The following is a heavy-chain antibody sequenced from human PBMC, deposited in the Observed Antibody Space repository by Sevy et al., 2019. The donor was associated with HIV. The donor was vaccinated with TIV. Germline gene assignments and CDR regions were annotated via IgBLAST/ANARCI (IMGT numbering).Heavy chain of an antibody. J-gene: IGHJ6*02. CDR1: GYSISSGYY. D-gene: IGHD2-15*01. Sequence: SETLSLTCVVSGYSISSGYYWGWVRQPSGKGLQWIGNIYHGGNTYYNPSLQSRATLSVETSKNQFSLKMTSVTATDTAVYYCVRGSGGDRLDYYGLDVWGQGTTVTVSS. CDR2: IYHGGNT. CDR3: VRGSGGDRLDYYGLDV. V-gene: IGHV4-38-2*01.